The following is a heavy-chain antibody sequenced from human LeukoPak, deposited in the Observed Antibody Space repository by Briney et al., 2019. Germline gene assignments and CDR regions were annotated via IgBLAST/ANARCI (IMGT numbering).Heavy chain of an antibody. J-gene: IGHJ5*02. V-gene: IGHV3-74*01. CDR1: GFTFSGYW. CDR2: IKSDGSMT. CDR3: ASQLVGAAFDP. D-gene: IGHD2-8*02. Sequence: PGGSLRLSCVASGFTFSGYWMHWVRQPPGKGLVWVSRIKSDGSMTNYADSVKGRFTISRDNTKNTLYPQMNSLRAEDTAVYYCASQLVGAAFDPWGQGTLVTVSS.